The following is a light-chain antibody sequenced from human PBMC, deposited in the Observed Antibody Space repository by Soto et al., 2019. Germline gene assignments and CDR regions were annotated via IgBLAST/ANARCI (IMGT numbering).Light chain of an antibody. CDR2: SAS. CDR3: QRYDDAPLT. V-gene: IGKV1-27*01. J-gene: IGKJ4*01. Sequence: DIQMTQSPSSLSASVGDRVTITCRANQSIRSYLNWFQQKPRNAPKLLIYSASNLHSGAPSRFSGSGSGTDFTLTINSLQPEDVGTXXXQRYDDAPLTFGGGTKVDIK. CDR1: QSIRSY.